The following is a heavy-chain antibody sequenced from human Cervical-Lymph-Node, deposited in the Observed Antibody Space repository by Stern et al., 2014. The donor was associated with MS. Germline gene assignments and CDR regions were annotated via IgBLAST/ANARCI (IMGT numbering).Heavy chain of an antibody. CDR3: ARERGYCSGGRCYPYYFDS. CDR2: VSNDGTKE. Sequence: VQLVESGGGVVQPGRSLRLSCAPSGFTFSNYAMHWVRQAPGQGPEWVAFVSNDGTKEFYADSVKCRFTISRDNSNSTLYLQMTSLTTEDTSVYFCARERGYCSGGRCYPYYFDSWGQGTLVVVSS. J-gene: IGHJ4*02. CDR1: GFTFSNYA. V-gene: IGHV3-30-3*01. D-gene: IGHD2-15*01.